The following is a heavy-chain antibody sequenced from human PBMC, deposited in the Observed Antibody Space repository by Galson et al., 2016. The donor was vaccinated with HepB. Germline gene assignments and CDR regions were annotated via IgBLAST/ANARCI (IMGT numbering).Heavy chain of an antibody. D-gene: IGHD3-10*01. Sequence: SETLSLTCTVSGRSINSTTFYWGWIRQSPGKGLEWIGSTFYSGATYYNPSLKSRVAITVDTSKNQFSLQLRSVSAADTAIFFCVRHGITMVRGDRNWFGPWGQGTLVTVSS. V-gene: IGHV4-39*01. CDR1: GRSINSTTFY. J-gene: IGHJ5*02. CDR2: TFYSGAT. CDR3: VRHGITMVRGDRNWFGP.